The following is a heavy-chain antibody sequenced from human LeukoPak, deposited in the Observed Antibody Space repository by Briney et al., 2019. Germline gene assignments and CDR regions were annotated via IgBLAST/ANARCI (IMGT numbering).Heavy chain of an antibody. D-gene: IGHD6-13*01. CDR2: LYSGGTT. CDR1: GFTVSSTY. Sequence: YPGGSLRLSCAASGFTVSSTYMSWVRQAPGKGLEWVSVLYSGGTTYYADSVKGRFTISRDNSKNTLYLQMNSLRAEDTAVYYCARDSNYDYWGQGILVTVSS. J-gene: IGHJ4*02. V-gene: IGHV3-66*02. CDR3: ARDSNYDY.